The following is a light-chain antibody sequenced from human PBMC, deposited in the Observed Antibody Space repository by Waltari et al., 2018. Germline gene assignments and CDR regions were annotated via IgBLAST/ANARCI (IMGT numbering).Light chain of an antibody. J-gene: IGKJ2*01. CDR1: QSISSW. V-gene: IGKV1-5*03. CDR2: KES. CDR3: QQYNSYPYT. Sequence: DIQMTQSPSTLSASVGDRVTITFRDSQSISSWLAWYQQKPGKAPKLLIYKESSLESGVPSRFSGSGSGTEFTLTISSLQPDDFATYYCQQYNSYPYTFGQGTKLEIK.